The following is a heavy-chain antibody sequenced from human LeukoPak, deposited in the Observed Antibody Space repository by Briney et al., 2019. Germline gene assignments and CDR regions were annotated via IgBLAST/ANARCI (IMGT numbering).Heavy chain of an antibody. CDR3: ARRYRHYYGSGCYYKAYYYYMDV. CDR2: INHSGST. J-gene: IGHJ6*03. V-gene: IGHV4-34*01. Sequence: SETPSLTCAVYGGSFSGYYWSWIRQPPGKGLEWIGEINHSGSTNYNPSLKSRVTISVDTSKNQFSLKLSSVTAADTAVYYCARRYRHYYGSGCYYKAYYYYMDVWGKGTTVTISS. CDR1: GGSFSGYY. D-gene: IGHD3-10*01.